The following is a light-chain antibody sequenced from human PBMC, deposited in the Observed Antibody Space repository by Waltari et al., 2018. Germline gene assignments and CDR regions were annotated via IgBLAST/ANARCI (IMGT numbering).Light chain of an antibody. CDR3: QQYSSYSRT. V-gene: IGKV1-5*03. CDR1: QSISSW. CDR2: KAS. Sequence: DIQMTQSPSTLSASVGDTVTITCRASQSISSWLAWYQQKPGKPPTLLIYKASYLQGGVPSRFSGSGSGTEFTLTINSLQPEDFATYFCQQYSSYSRTFGQGTKLEIK. J-gene: IGKJ2*01.